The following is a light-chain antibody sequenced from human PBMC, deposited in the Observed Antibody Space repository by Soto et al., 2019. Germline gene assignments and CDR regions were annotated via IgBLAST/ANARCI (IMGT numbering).Light chain of an antibody. CDR3: AAWDDSLNGHVV. CDR2: SNN. V-gene: IGLV1-44*01. CDR1: SSNIGDNT. Sequence: QSVLTQPPSASGTPGQRVTISCSGSSSNIGDNTVNWYQQLPGTAPKLLIYSNNQRPSGVPDRFSGSKSGTSASLAISGLRSEDEADYYCAAWDDSLNGHVVFGGGTKSPS. J-gene: IGLJ2*01.